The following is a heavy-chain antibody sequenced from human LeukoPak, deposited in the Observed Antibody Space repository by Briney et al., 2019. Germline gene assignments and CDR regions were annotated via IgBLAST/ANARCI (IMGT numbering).Heavy chain of an antibody. CDR1: GFTFDDYG. Sequence: RSGGSLRLSCAASGFTFDDYGMSWVRQAPGKGLEWVSGINWNGGSTSYADSLKGRLTISRDNAKSSLYLQMNSLRAEDTAMYFCARRMPGDAFDVWGQGTMVTVSS. CDR3: ARRMPGDAFDV. J-gene: IGHJ3*01. V-gene: IGHV3-20*04. D-gene: IGHD2-2*01. CDR2: INWNGGST.